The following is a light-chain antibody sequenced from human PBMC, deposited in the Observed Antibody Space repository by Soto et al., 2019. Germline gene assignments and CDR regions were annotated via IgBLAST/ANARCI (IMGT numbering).Light chain of an antibody. CDR3: AAWDDSLSGRGV. CDR2: RNN. V-gene: IGLV1-47*01. J-gene: IGLJ2*01. CDR1: SSNIGNNY. Sequence: QSVLTQPPSASGTPWQRVTISCSGSSSNIGNNYVYWYQLVPGTAPKLLIYRNNQRPSGVPDRFSGSRSGTSASLAISGLRSEDEADYYCAAWDDSLSGRGVFGGGTKLTVL.